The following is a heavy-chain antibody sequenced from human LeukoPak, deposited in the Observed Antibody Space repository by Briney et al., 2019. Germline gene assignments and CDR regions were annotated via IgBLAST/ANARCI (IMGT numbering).Heavy chain of an antibody. Sequence: GGSLRLSCAGYGFTFRNRWATWVRQAPGKGLEWVASTGQYGHDNDYVDSVRGRFTISRDFAKISLFLQMNSLRVEDTAVYYCAAGGAPGRFDYWGRGAPVTVSS. CDR3: AAGGAPGRFDY. J-gene: IGHJ4*02. CDR2: TGQYGHDN. V-gene: IGHV3-7*01. CDR1: GFTFRNRW. D-gene: IGHD6-13*01.